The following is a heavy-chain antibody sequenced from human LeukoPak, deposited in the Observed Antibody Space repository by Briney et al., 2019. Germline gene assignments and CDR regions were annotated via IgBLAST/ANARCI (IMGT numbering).Heavy chain of an antibody. D-gene: IGHD2-8*01. CDR2: ISGSGGST. Sequence: GGSLRLSCAASGFTFSSYAMSWVRQAPGKGLEWVSAISGSGGSTYYADSVKGRFTISRDNSKNTLYLQMNSLRAEDTAVYYCAKWGSIVLMVYAHFDYWGQGTLVTVSS. CDR1: GFTFSSYA. CDR3: AKWGSIVLMVYAHFDY. V-gene: IGHV3-23*01. J-gene: IGHJ4*02.